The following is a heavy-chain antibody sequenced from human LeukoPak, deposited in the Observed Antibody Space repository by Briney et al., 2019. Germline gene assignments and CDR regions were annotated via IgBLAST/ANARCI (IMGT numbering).Heavy chain of an antibody. J-gene: IGHJ3*01. CDR2: IYSGDSA. V-gene: IGHV3-66*01. CDR3: ARVARSV. Sequence: GGSLRLSCAASGFTVGYNYMSWVRQAPGKGLEWVSVIYSGDSASYADSVKGRFTISRDNSKNTLYLQMSSLRAEDTAVYYCARVARSVWGQGTMVTVSS. CDR1: GFTVGYNY.